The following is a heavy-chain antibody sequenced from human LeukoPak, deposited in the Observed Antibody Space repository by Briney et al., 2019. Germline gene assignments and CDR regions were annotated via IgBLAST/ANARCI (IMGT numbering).Heavy chain of an antibody. V-gene: IGHV1-69*06. J-gene: IGHJ6*04. CDR1: GGTFSSYA. D-gene: IGHD2-15*01. Sequence: GSSVKVSCKASGGTFSSYAISRVRQAPGQGLEWMGGIIPIFGTANYAQKFQGRVTITADKSTSTAYMELSSLRSEDTAVYYCARGVVAATHYYYYGMDVWGKGTTVTVSS. CDR2: IIPIFGTA. CDR3: ARGVVAATHYYYYGMDV.